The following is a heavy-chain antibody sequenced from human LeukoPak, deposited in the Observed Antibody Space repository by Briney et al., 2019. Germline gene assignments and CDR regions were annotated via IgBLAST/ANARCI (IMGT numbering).Heavy chain of an antibody. CDR1: GFTFSSYA. V-gene: IGHV3-23*01. CDR3: AKHKESYGDSCFDDY. Sequence: GGSLRLSCAASGFTFSSYAMSWVRQAPGKGLEWVSVISGSDYRTNYADSVKGRFTISRDNFRNTLYLQMNSLRAEDTAVYYCAKHKESYGDSCFDDYWGQGTLVTVSS. J-gene: IGHJ4*02. D-gene: IGHD4-17*01. CDR2: ISGSDYRT.